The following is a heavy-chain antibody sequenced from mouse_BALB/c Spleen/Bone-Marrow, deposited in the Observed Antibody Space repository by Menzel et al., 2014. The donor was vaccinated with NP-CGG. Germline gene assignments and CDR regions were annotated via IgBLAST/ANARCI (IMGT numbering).Heavy chain of an antibody. Sequence: VQLQQSGAELARPGASVKMSCKASGYTFTSYTMHWVKQRPGQGLEWIGYINPSSGYTNYNQKFKDKATLTADESSSTAYMQLSSLTSEDSAVYYCAIYDYDVRYFDVWGAGTTVTVSS. D-gene: IGHD2-4*01. CDR2: INPSSGYT. CDR3: AIYDYDVRYFDV. J-gene: IGHJ1*01. CDR1: GYTFTSYT. V-gene: IGHV1-4*01.